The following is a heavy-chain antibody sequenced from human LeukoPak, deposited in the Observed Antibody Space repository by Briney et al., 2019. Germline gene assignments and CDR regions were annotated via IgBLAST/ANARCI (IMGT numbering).Heavy chain of an antibody. CDR3: ATLSSGWYFDY. Sequence: SETLSLTCTVSGDSISGYHWSWVRQSPVKGLEFIGYILYSGSTNYNPSLKSRVTISVDTSKNQFSLRLSSVTAADTAVYYCATLSSGWYFDYWGQGILVTVSS. CDR1: GDSISGYH. V-gene: IGHV4-59*08. J-gene: IGHJ4*02. CDR2: ILYSGST. D-gene: IGHD6-19*01.